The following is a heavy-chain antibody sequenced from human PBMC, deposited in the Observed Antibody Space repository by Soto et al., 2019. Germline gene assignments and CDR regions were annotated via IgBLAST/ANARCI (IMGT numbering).Heavy chain of an antibody. V-gene: IGHV3-21*06. CDR3: ARESEDLTSNFDY. CDR2: ISSTTNYI. CDR1: GFTFTRYS. J-gene: IGHJ4*02. Sequence: RLSCAASGFTFTRYSMNCVRQAPGKGLECVSSISSTTNYIYYGDSMKGRFTISRDNAKNSLYLEMNSLRAEDTAVYYCARESEDLTSNFDYWGQGTLVTVSS.